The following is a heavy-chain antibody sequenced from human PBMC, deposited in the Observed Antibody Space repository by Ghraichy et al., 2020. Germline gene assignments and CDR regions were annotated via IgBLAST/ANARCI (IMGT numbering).Heavy chain of an antibody. CDR1: GGSISSYY. D-gene: IGHD3-22*01. CDR2: IYYSGST. J-gene: IGHJ3*02. CDR3: ARVWYYYDSRTHAFDI. V-gene: IGHV4-59*01. Sequence: SETLSLTCTVSGGSISSYYWSWIRQPPGKGLEWIGYIYYSGSTNYNPSLKSRVTISVDTSKNQFSLKLSSVTAADTAVYYCARVWYYYDSRTHAFDIWGQGTVVSVSS.